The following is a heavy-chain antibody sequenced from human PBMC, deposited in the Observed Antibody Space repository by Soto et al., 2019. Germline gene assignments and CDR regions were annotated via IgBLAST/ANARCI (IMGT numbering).Heavy chain of an antibody. CDR2: FDPEDGET. D-gene: IGHD2-2*01. CDR3: AKSPIVVVPAAAN. J-gene: IGHJ4*02. CDR1: GYTLTELS. Sequence: ASVKVSCKVSGYTLTELSMHWVRQAPGKGLEWMGGFDPEDGETIYAQKFQGRVTMTEDTSTDTAYMELSSLRAEDTAVYYCAKSPIVVVPAAANLGQGTLVTVSS. V-gene: IGHV1-24*01.